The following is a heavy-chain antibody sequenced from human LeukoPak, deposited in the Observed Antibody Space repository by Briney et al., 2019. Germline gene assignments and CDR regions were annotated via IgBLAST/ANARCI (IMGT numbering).Heavy chain of an antibody. V-gene: IGHV4-59*08. J-gene: IGHJ4*02. CDR3: ARRAPYSYEWSTLDY. D-gene: IGHD5-18*01. CDR1: GGSISSYY. Sequence: SETLSLTCTVSGGSISSYYWSWIRQPPGKGLEWIGYIYYSGSTNYNPSLKSRVAISVDTSKNQFSLKLSSVTAADTAVYYCARRAPYSYEWSTLDYWGQGTLVTVSS. CDR2: IYYSGST.